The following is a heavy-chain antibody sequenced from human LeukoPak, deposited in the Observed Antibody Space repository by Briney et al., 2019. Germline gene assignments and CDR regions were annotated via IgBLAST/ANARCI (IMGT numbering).Heavy chain of an antibody. CDR1: GGSISSSSYY. V-gene: IGHV4-39*07. CDR3: ARVGYYYDGSGNYPYFFDS. J-gene: IGHJ4*02. Sequence: PSETLSLTCTVSGGSISSSSYYWGWLRQPPGKGLEWIGSIYYSGSTYYNPSLKSRVTISVDTSKRQFSMKLNSVTTADTAVYYCARVGYYYDGSGNYPYFFDSWGQGILVTVSS. D-gene: IGHD3-22*01. CDR2: IYYSGST.